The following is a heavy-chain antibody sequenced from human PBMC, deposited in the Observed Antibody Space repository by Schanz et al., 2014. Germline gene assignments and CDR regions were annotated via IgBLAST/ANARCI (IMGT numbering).Heavy chain of an antibody. J-gene: IGHJ6*02. CDR3: ASVIMVAGNHRDGRDV. CDR1: GLTFSDYY. CDR2: ISNSGTYT. Sequence: PGGSLRLSCAASGLTFSDYYMTWMRQAPGKGLEWISYISNSGTYTKYADSVKGRFVISRDNARSSLYLQMSSLRDGDTTVYYCASVIMVAGNHRDGRDVWGQGTTXIVSS. D-gene: IGHD6-19*01. V-gene: IGHV3-11*03.